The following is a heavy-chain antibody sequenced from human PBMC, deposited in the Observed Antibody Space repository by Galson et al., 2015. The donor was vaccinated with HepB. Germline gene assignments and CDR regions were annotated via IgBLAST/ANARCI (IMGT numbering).Heavy chain of an antibody. J-gene: IGHJ6*03. D-gene: IGHD3-10*01. CDR3: ARDPYYFYGSGNYHQDYHYYYYMDV. CDR2: INAGTGYT. Sequence: SVKVSCKASGYTFSSYALHWVRQAPGQSLEWMGWINAGTGYTKYSQKFQDRVTITRDTSASTAYMELSSLRSEDTGVYYCARDPYYFYGSGNYHQDYHYYYYMDVWGKGTTVTVSS. CDR1: GYTFSSYA. V-gene: IGHV1-3*01.